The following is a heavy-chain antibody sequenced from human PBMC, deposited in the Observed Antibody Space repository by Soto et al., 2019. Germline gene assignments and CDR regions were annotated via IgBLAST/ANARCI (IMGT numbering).Heavy chain of an antibody. CDR2: ISGSGGST. CDR3: AKAPDYDFWSGYPQYYFDY. V-gene: IGHV3-23*01. D-gene: IGHD3-3*01. CDR1: GFTFSSYA. J-gene: IGHJ4*02. Sequence: EVQLLESGGGLVQPGGSLRLSCAASGFTFSSYAMSWVRQAPGKGLEWVSAISGSGGSTYYADSVKGRFTISRDNSKNTLYLQMNSLRAEDTAVYYCAKAPDYDFWSGYPQYYFDYWGQGTLVTVSS.